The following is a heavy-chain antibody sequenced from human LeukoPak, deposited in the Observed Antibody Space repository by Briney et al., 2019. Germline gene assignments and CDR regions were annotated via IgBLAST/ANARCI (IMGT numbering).Heavy chain of an antibody. CDR3: ARVGYSGVEDGFDI. CDR1: GGSISSYY. V-gene: IGHV4-59*08. CDR2: IYYSGST. Sequence: PSETLSLTCTVSGGSISSYYWSWIRQPPGKGLEWIGYIYYSGSTNYNPSLKSRVTISVKTSKNQFSLKLSSVAAADTAVYYCARVGYSGVEDGFDIWGQGTMVTVS. D-gene: IGHD6-19*01. J-gene: IGHJ3*02.